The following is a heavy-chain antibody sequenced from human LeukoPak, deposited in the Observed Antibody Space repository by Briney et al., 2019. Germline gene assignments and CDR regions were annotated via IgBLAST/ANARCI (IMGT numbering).Heavy chain of an antibody. Sequence: GGSLRLSCAASGFTFSSYAMSWVRQAPGKGLEWVSAISVSGGSTYYAGSAKGRFTISRDNSRNTLYLQMNSLRAGDTAIYYCAKETARPAGVFDYWGQGTLVTVSS. J-gene: IGHJ4*02. CDR3: AKETARPAGVFDY. D-gene: IGHD1-14*01. CDR1: GFTFSSYA. V-gene: IGHV3-23*01. CDR2: ISVSGGST.